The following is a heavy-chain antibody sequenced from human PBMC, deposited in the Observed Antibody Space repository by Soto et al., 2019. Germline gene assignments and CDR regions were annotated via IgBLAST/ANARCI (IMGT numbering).Heavy chain of an antibody. CDR2: IKHDGSQK. Sequence: GGSLRLSCAASGFTFSIYWMTWVRQAPGKGLEWVANIKHDGSQKYYVDSVKGRFTISRDNAKNSLYLQMNSLRAEDTAVYYCARGDYGDYVGEAFDIWGQGTMVTVSS. V-gene: IGHV3-7*01. D-gene: IGHD4-17*01. CDR1: GFTFSIYW. J-gene: IGHJ3*02. CDR3: ARGDYGDYVGEAFDI.